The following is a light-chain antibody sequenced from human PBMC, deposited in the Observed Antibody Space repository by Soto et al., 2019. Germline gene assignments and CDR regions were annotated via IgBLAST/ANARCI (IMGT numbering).Light chain of an antibody. V-gene: IGKV1-9*01. CDR2: AAS. Sequence: DIQRTQSPSSLSASVGDRVTITCRASQGISSYLAWYQQKPGKAPKLLIYAASTLQSGVPSRFSGSGSGTEFTLTISSLQPEDFATYYCQQLNSYLPITFGQGTRLEIK. J-gene: IGKJ5*01. CDR1: QGISSY. CDR3: QQLNSYLPIT.